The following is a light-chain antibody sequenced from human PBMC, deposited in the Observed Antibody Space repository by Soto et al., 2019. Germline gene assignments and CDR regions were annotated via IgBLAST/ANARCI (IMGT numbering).Light chain of an antibody. CDR3: QPYSRTLPWT. Sequence: EILLTQSPGTMSLAPGERAPLRCRAIQSVTNPYLAWTPHTAGHAPRLLIYSGSNRATGIPDRFSASGSRTDFTLTITTLEPEDFAVYYCQPYSRTLPWTLGQGTKVDIK. V-gene: IGKV3-20*01. J-gene: IGKJ1*01. CDR2: SGS. CDR1: QSVTNPY.